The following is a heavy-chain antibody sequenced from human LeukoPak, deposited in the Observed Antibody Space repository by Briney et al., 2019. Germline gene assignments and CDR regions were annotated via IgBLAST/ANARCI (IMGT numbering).Heavy chain of an antibody. J-gene: IGHJ5*02. CDR1: GFTVSNTY. D-gene: IGHD3-3*01. V-gene: IGHV3-53*01. Sequence: GGSLRLSCAASGFTVSNTYMSWVRQAPGKGLEWVSLIYSGGGTYSADSVKGRFTISRDNSKNTLYLQMNSLRAEDTAVYYCARTEWLSTQLFGPWGQGTLVTVSS. CDR3: ARTEWLSTQLFGP. CDR2: IYSGGGT.